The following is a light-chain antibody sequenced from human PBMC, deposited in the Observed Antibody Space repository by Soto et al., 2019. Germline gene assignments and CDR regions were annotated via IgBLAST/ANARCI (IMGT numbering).Light chain of an antibody. CDR1: QSVSRF. CDR2: DAS. Sequence: DIELTQSPATLSLSPVERATLSCRASQSVSRFLAWYQQKPGQAPRLLIYDASKRATGIPARFSATGSASDFTLTINSLEPEDFAVYYCQHRSDWPTFGQETRLEIK. J-gene: IGKJ5*01. CDR3: QHRSDWPT. V-gene: IGKV3-11*01.